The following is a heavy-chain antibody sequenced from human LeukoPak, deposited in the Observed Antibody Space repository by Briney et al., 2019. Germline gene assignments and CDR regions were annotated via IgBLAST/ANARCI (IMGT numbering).Heavy chain of an antibody. Sequence: GGSLRLSCAASGFTFSNYAMSWVRQAPGKGLEWVSGINVSGGSTFYADSVRGRFTISRDNSKNSLYLQMNSLRAEDTAVYYCARSEQWLVQGAFDIWGQGTMVTVSS. CDR3: ARSEQWLVQGAFDI. CDR2: INVSGGST. D-gene: IGHD6-19*01. CDR1: GFTFSNYA. J-gene: IGHJ3*02. V-gene: IGHV3-23*01.